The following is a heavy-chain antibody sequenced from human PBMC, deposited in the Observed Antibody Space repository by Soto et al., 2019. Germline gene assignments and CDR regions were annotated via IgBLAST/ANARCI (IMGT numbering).Heavy chain of an antibody. CDR3: ARRLRGYCSSTSCYEYYFDY. D-gene: IGHD2-2*01. J-gene: IGHJ4*02. CDR2: ISSSSSTI. V-gene: IGHV3-48*01. Sequence: GGSLRLSCAASGFTFSSYSMNWVRQAPGKGLEWVSYISSSSSTIYYADSVKGRFTISRDNAKNSLYLQMNSLRAEDTAVYYCARRLRGYCSSTSCYEYYFDYWGQGTLVTVSS. CDR1: GFTFSSYS.